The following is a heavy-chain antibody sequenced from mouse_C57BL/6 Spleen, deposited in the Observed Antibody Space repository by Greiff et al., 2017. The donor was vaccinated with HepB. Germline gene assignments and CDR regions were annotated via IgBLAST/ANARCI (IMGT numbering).Heavy chain of an antibody. V-gene: IGHV1-62-2*01. J-gene: IGHJ4*01. Sequence: VQLQQSGAELVKPGASVKLSCKASGYTFTEYTIHWVKQRSGQGLEWIGWFYPGSGSIKYNEKFKDKATLTADKSSSTVYMELSRLTSEDSSVYFCARHEYSEGYSNLYAMDYWGQRTSVTVSS. D-gene: IGHD2-5*01. CDR2: FYPGSGSI. CDR3: ARHEYSEGYSNLYAMDY. CDR1: GYTFTEYT.